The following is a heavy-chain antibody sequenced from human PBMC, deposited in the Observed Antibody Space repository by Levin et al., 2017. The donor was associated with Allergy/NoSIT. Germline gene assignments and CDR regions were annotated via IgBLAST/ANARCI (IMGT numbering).Heavy chain of an antibody. V-gene: IGHV4-4*08. J-gene: IGHJ6*02. CDR2: LYSGAST. D-gene: IGHD1-14*01. CDR1: GASIPTDY. CDR3: AGGPGGGGMAV. Sequence: SQTLSLTCTVSGASIPTDYWSWIRQSPGKGLEWIGYLYSGASTIFKPSLKGRVTISFDTFANHVSLKLTSVTAADTAVYFCAGGPGGGGMAVWGQGTTVTVSS.